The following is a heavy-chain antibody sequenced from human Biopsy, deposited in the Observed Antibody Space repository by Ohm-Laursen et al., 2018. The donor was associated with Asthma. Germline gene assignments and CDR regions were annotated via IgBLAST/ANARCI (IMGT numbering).Heavy chain of an antibody. CDR3: ARVDTIFGVVIPIYYYYGMDV. CDR2: ISSSSSYI. CDR1: GFTVSSYS. J-gene: IGHJ6*02. Sequence: SLRLSCSASGFTVSSYSMIWVRQAPGKGLEWVSSISSSSSYIYYAASVKGRFTISRDNAKNSLYLQMNSLRAEDTAVYYCARVDTIFGVVIPIYYYYGMDVWGQGTTVTVSS. D-gene: IGHD3-3*01. V-gene: IGHV3-21*01.